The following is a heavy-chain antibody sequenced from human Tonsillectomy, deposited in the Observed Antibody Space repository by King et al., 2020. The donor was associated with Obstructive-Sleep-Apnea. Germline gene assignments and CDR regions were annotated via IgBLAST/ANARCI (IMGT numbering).Heavy chain of an antibody. J-gene: IGHJ4*02. CDR1: GGSISSSSYY. Sequence: LQLQESGPGLVKPSETLSLTCTVSGGSISSSSYYWGWIRQPPGKGLEWSGSIYYSGSTYYNPSLTSRVTISVDTSKNQFSLKLSSVTAADTAVYYCARDPRGGESSLPSDIVVVVAASFDYWGQGTLVTVSS. D-gene: IGHD2-15*01. V-gene: IGHV4-39*07. CDR3: ARDPRGGESSLPSDIVVVVAASFDY. CDR2: IYYSGST.